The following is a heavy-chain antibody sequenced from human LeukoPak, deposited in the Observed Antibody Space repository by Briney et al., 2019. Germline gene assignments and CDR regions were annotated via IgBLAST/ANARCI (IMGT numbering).Heavy chain of an antibody. J-gene: IGHJ6*01. Sequence: GESLKISCKGSGYSFTSYWIGWVRQMPGKGLEWMGIIYPGDSDTRYSPSFQGQVTISADKSISTPYLQWSSLKASDTAMYYCASSGLAVTTERYYYYYGMDVWGQGTTVGVSS. CDR3: ASSGLAVTTERYYYYYGMDV. CDR1: GYSFTSYW. CDR2: IYPGDSDT. V-gene: IGHV5-51*01. D-gene: IGHD4-17*01.